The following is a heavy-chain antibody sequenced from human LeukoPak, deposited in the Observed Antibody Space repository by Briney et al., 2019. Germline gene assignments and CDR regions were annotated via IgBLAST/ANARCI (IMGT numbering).Heavy chain of an antibody. CDR1: GFTLGDYA. V-gene: IGHV3-49*04. D-gene: IGHD3-22*01. Sequence: GGSLRLSCTASGFTLGDYAMSWVRQAPGKGLEWVGFIKSQAFGGTTEYAASVRGRFTISRDDSKSIAYLQMNSLKTEDTAVYYCTRVRKNKTYYYDSSGYYFEYWGQGALVTVSS. CDR3: TRVRKNKTYYYDSSGYYFEY. CDR2: IKSQAFGGTT. J-gene: IGHJ4*02.